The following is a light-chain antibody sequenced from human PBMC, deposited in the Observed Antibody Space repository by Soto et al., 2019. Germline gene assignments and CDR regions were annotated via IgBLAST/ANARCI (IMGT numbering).Light chain of an antibody. CDR1: QSVSSY. J-gene: IGKJ1*01. Sequence: DIVMTQSPATLSVSPGERATLSCRASQSVSSYLAWYQQKPGQAPRLLIYDASKRATGIPARFSGSGSGTDFTLTISSLEPEDFAVYYCQQRNNWPPTWTFGQGTRVEIK. V-gene: IGKV3-11*01. CDR2: DAS. CDR3: QQRNNWPPTWT.